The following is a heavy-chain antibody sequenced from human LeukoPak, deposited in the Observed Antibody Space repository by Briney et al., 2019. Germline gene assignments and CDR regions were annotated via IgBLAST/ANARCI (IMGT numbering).Heavy chain of an antibody. J-gene: IGHJ4*02. CDR3: ARDRDYYGSGTNFDY. V-gene: IGHV1-18*01. CDR2: ISAYNGNT. CDR1: GYTFTSYG. Sequence: ASVKVSCKASGYTFTSYGISWVRQAPGQGLEWMGWISAYNGNTNYAQKLQGRVTMTTDTSTSAAYMELRSLRSDDTAVYYCARDRDYYGSGTNFDYWGQGTLVIVSS. D-gene: IGHD3-10*01.